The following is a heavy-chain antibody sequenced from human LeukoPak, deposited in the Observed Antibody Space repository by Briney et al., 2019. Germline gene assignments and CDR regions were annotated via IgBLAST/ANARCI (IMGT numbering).Heavy chain of an antibody. D-gene: IGHD6-19*01. V-gene: IGHV4-34*01. CDR3: ARRSAVAGTFGSFDY. J-gene: IGHJ4*02. CDR1: GGSFSGYY. CDR2: INHSGST. Sequence: PSETLSLTCAVYGGSFSGYYWSWIRQPPGKGLEWIGEINHSGSTNYNPSLKSRVTISVDTSKNQFSLKLSSVTAADTAVYYCARRSAVAGTFGSFDYWGQGTLVTVSS.